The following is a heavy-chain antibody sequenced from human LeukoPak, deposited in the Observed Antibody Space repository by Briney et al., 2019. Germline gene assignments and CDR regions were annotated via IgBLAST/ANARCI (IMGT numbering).Heavy chain of an antibody. CDR2: INHSGST. Sequence: SETMSLTCAVYGGSFSGYYWSWIRQPPGKGLEWIGEINHSGSTNYNPSLKSRVTISVDTSKNQFSLKLSSVTAADTAVYYCARESVIYYYYYGMDVWGQGTTVTVSS. J-gene: IGHJ6*02. CDR3: ARESVIYYYYYGMDV. CDR1: GGSFSGYY. V-gene: IGHV4-34*01. D-gene: IGHD2-21*01.